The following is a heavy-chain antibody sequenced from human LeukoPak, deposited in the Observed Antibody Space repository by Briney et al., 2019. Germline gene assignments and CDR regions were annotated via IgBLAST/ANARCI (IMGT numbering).Heavy chain of an antibody. CDR1: GFTFSDYY. J-gene: IGHJ4*02. CDR3: ARDRYILTGYYYFDY. Sequence: SGGSLRLSCAASGFTFSDYYMSWIRHAPGKGLEWVSYISSSSSYINYADSVKGRFTISRDNAKNSLYLQVNSLRAEDTAVYYCARDRYILTGYYYFDYWGQGTLVTVSS. V-gene: IGHV3-11*06. CDR2: ISSSSSYI. D-gene: IGHD3-9*01.